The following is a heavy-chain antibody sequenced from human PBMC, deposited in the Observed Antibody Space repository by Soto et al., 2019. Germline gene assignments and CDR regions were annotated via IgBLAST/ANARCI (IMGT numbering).Heavy chain of an antibody. Sequence: QVQLQESGPGLVKPSETLSLTCTVSGGSISSNYWSWIRQPPGKGLEWIAYVFYSGHSDYNPSLKRRVTISVDTSKNQFSLKMSSVTAADTAVYYCATGVATTEWDSWGQGTLVTVSS. V-gene: IGHV4-59*08. CDR1: GGSISSNY. J-gene: IGHJ4*02. CDR3: ATGVATTEWDS. D-gene: IGHD5-12*01. CDR2: VFYSGHS.